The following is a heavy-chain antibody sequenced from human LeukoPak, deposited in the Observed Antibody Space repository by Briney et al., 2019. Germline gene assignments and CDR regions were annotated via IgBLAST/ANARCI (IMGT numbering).Heavy chain of an antibody. CDR3: ARDQAYSSGWYEGHHRFDP. Sequence: GASVKVSCRASGGTFSSYAISWVRQAPGQGLEWMGGIIPIFGTANYAQKFQGRVTITADKSTSTAYMELSSLRSEDTAVYYCARDQAYSSGWYEGHHRFDPWGQGTLVTVSS. J-gene: IGHJ5*02. CDR2: IIPIFGTA. CDR1: GGTFSSYA. V-gene: IGHV1-69*06. D-gene: IGHD6-19*01.